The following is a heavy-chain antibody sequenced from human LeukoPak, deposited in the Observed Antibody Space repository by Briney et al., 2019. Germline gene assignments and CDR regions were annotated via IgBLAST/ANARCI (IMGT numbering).Heavy chain of an antibody. Sequence: SETLSLTCTVSGGSVSSGDYYWTWLRQPPGKGLEWIDYIYSRGSAYSAPSLKNRVTISVDTSKNQFSLKLSSVTAADTAVYYCARDNPGIAVAGPAGFDYWGQGTLVTVSS. CDR3: ARDNPGIAVAGPAGFDY. D-gene: IGHD6-19*01. CDR2: IYSRGSA. J-gene: IGHJ4*02. V-gene: IGHV4-30-4*08. CDR1: GGSVSSGDYY.